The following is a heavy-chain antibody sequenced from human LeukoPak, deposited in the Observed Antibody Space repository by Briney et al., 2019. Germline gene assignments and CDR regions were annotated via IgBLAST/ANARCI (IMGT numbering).Heavy chain of an antibody. CDR1: VGSISSYY. Sequence: SETLSLTCIVSVGSISSYYWSWIRQPPGKGLDWIGYIYYSGSTNYNPSLKSRVTISVDTSKNQFSLRLSSVTAADTAVYYCARLSGSPSKFEYWGQGTLVTVSS. V-gene: IGHV4-59*08. CDR3: ARLSGSPSKFEY. J-gene: IGHJ4*02. D-gene: IGHD1-26*01. CDR2: IYYSGST.